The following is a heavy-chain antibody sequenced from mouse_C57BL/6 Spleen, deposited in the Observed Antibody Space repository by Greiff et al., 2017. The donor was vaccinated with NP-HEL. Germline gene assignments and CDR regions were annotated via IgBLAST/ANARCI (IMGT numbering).Heavy chain of an antibody. Sequence: VQLQQSGPELVKPGASVKISCKASGYAFSSSWMNWVKQRPGKGLEWIGRIYPGDGDTNYNGKFKGKATLTADKSSSTAYMQLSSLTSEDAAVYCCAREAPGDFDVWGTGTTVTVSS. CDR3: AREAPGDFDV. J-gene: IGHJ1*03. CDR1: GYAFSSSW. D-gene: IGHD4-1*01. V-gene: IGHV1-82*01. CDR2: IYPGDGDT.